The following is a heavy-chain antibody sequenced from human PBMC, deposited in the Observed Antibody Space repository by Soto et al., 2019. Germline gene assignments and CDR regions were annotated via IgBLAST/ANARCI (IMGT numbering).Heavy chain of an antibody. CDR2: IDPSDSQT. D-gene: IGHD3-22*01. V-gene: IGHV5-10-1*01. CDR1: GYSFAVYW. Sequence: PGESLKISGDRSGYSFAVYWITWVLQKPGKGLEWMGRIDPSDSQTYYSPSFRGHVTISVTKAITTVFLQWSSLRASDTAMYYCARQIYDSDTGPNFQYYFDSWGQGTPVTVS. J-gene: IGHJ4*02. CDR3: ARQIYDSDTGPNFQYYFDS.